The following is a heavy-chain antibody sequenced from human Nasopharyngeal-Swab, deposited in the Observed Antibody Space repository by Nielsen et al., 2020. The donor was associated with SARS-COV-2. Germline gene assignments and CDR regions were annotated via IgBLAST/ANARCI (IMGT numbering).Heavy chain of an antibody. D-gene: IGHD7-27*01. CDR2: ISYDGSNK. CDR1: GFTFSSYA. V-gene: IGHV3-30*14. CDR3: ARVKTGDFDY. Sequence: GESLKISCAASGFTFSSYAMHWVRQAPGKGLEWVAVISYDGSNKYYADSVKGRFTISRDNSKNTLYLQMNSLRAEDTAVYYCARVKTGDFDYWGQGTLVTVSS. J-gene: IGHJ4*02.